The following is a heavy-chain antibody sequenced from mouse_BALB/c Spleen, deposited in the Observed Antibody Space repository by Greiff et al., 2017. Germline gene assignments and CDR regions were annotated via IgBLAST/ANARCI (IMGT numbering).Heavy chain of an antibody. V-gene: IGHV1S127*01. J-gene: IGHJ4*01. CDR3: TRPIYYYGSSYGYYAMDY. D-gene: IGHD1-1*01. CDR1: GYTFTSYW. Sequence: QVQLQQPGAELVKPGASVKMSCKASGYTFTSYWMHWVKQRPGQGLEWIGVIDPSDSYTSYNQKFKGKATLTVDTSSSTAYMQLSSLTSEDAAVYYCTRPIYYYGSSYGYYAMDYWGQGTAVTVSS. CDR2: IDPSDSYT.